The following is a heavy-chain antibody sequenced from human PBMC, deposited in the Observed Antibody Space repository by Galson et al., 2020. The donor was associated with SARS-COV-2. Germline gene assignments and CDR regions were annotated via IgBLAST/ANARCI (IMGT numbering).Heavy chain of an antibody. J-gene: IGHJ6*03. CDR2: IRSGGSDK. D-gene: IGHD3-10*01. CDR1: GFTFSSFD. V-gene: IGHV3-30*02. CDR3: AKGSGWSSTIRGANNMDV. Sequence: QLGESLKISCSASGFTFSSFDMYWVRQAPGKGLEWVAFIRSGGSDKYYGDSVKGRLTISRDNSKNTLYLEMNSLRPEDTAVYYCAKGSGWSSTIRGANNMDVWGKGTTVTISS.